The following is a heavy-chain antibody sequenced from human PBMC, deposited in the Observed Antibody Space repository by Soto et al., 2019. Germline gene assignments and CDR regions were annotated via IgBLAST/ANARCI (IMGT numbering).Heavy chain of an antibody. CDR3: ASGIVEYYSDY. CDR2: IHAGNGNA. Sequence: ASVKVSCKASGYTFTTYAIHWVRQAPGQRLEWMGWIHAGNGNAQYSQKFQDRVTITRDTTASTVDMKLSSLRSEDTAMYYCASGIVEYYSDYGAQGTLVTVSS. J-gene: IGHJ4*02. CDR1: GYTFTTYA. V-gene: IGHV1-3*01. D-gene: IGHD1-1*01.